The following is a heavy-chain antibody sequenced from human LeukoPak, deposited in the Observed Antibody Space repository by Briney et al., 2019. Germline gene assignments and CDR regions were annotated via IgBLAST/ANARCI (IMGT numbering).Heavy chain of an antibody. CDR3: SRGPPDFYNSGSYYNGYNWFDS. CDR2: IYSSGST. CDR1: GGSISNGTSY. J-gene: IGHJ5*01. D-gene: IGHD3-10*01. Sequence: SETLSLTCTVSGGSISNGTSYWTWIRQPAGKSLEWLGRIYSSGSTNYNPSLKSRVTISADTSKNQFSLTLTSVTAADTAVYYCSRGPPDFYNSGSYYNGYNWFDSWGQGTLVTVSS. V-gene: IGHV4-61*02.